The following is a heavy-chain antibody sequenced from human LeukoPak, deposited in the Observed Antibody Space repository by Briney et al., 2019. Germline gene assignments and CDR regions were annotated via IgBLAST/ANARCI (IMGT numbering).Heavy chain of an antibody. V-gene: IGHV3-23*01. CDR3: ATCYGSGSYYLYYFDY. CDR1: GFTVSSYA. J-gene: IGHJ4*02. D-gene: IGHD3-10*01. CDR2: ISGSGGST. Sequence: GGSLRLSCAASGFTVSSYAMSWVRQAPGKGLEWVSAISGSGGSTYYADSVKGRFTISRDNSKNTLYLQMNSLRAEDTAVYYCATCYGSGSYYLYYFDYWGQGTLVTVSS.